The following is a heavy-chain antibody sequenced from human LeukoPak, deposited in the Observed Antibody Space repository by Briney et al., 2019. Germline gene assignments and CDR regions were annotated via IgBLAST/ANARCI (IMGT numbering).Heavy chain of an antibody. CDR3: AREAQQLVDLYYYYYYMDV. J-gene: IGHJ6*03. CDR1: GFTFSSYS. V-gene: IGHV3-48*02. D-gene: IGHD6-13*01. CDR2: ISRSSSTI. Sequence: GGSLRLSCAASGFTFSSYSMNWVRQAPGKGLEWVSYISRSSSTIYYADSVKGRFTISRDNAKNSLYLQMNSLRDEDTAVYYCAREAQQLVDLYYYYYYMDVWGKGTTVTVSS.